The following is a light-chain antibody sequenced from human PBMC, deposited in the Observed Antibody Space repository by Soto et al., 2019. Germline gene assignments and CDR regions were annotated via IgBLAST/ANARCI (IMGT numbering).Light chain of an antibody. V-gene: IGKV4-1*01. CDR3: LQYYFTPFT. CDR1: RSLLYIPNNKIY. CDR2: WAS. Sequence: DIGMIQSPESLAVSLGERASINCKSSRSLLYIPNNKIYLACYQQKQAQPPQLLIDWASTRESGVPDRFSGSGSGTDFTLTFSNLQAEDVAVYSCLQYYFTPFTFGQGTKLESK. J-gene: IGKJ2*01.